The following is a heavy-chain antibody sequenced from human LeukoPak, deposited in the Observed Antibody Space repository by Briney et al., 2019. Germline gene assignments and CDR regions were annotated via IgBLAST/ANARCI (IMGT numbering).Heavy chain of an antibody. V-gene: IGHV4-38-2*02. J-gene: IGHJ4*01. D-gene: IGHD6-19*01. CDR1: GSSISSAFY. Sequence: SETLSLTCTVSGSSISSAFYWGWVRQPPGKGLEWIVSIYHTGNTYYNVSLKSRVVISVDTSKNQFFLKVNSVTAADTAVYYCAREAAVSAASPSYWGQGTLVTVSS. CDR2: IYHTGNT. CDR3: AREAAVSAASPSY.